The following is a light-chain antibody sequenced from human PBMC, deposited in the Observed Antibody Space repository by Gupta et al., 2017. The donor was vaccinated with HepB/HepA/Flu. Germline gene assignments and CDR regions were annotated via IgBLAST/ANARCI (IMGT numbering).Light chain of an antibody. V-gene: IGLV3-19*01. J-gene: IGLJ2*01. CDR3: NCRDSSGNVV. CDR1: SLRNYY. Sequence: SSEQTQDPPASVALGQTVRITCQGDSLRNYYASWFQQKPGQAPKLVLYGNNIRPSGIPDRLSGSNSGNTASLTIAGTQAEDEADYYCNCRDSSGNVVFGGGTRLTVL. CDR2: GNN.